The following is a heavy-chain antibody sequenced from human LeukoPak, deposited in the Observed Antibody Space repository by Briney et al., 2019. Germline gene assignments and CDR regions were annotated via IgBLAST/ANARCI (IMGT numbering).Heavy chain of an antibody. J-gene: IGHJ6*02. CDR3: ARHLHYYGSGNYYYYFYAMDV. Sequence: PGTSLRLSCAASGFTFSSYGMHWVRQAPGKGLDWVAVIWYDGSNKYYADSVKGRFTISSDNSKNTLYLQMNSLRADDTAVYYCARHLHYYGSGNYYYYFYAMDVWGQGTTVTVSS. CDR1: GFTFSSYG. V-gene: IGHV3-33*01. D-gene: IGHD3-10*01. CDR2: IWYDGSNK.